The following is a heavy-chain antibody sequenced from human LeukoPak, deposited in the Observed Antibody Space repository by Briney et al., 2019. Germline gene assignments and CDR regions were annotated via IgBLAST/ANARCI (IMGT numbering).Heavy chain of an antibody. J-gene: IGHJ5*02. CDR1: GGTFSSYA. D-gene: IGHD5-12*01. CDR3: ARGEKRGYPPVWYNWFDP. V-gene: IGHV1-69*05. Sequence: GASVKVSCKASGGTFSSYAISWVRQAPGQGLEWMGGIIPIFGTANYAQKFQGRVTITTDESTSTAYMELSSLRSEDTAVYYCARGEKRGYPPVWYNWFDPWGQGTLVTVSS. CDR2: IIPIFGTA.